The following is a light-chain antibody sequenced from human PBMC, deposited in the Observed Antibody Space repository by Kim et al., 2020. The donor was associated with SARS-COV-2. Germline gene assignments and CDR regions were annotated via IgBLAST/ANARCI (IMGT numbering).Light chain of an antibody. J-gene: IGLJ2*01. CDR1: SLRSYY. V-gene: IGLV3-19*01. CDR2: GKN. Sequence: GKKARIKCQGKSLRSYYATWYQQKPGQAPILVIYGKNNRPSGIPDRFSGSSSGNTASLTITGTQAGDEADYYCNSRDSNDNVVFGGGTQLTVL. CDR3: NSRDSNDNVV.